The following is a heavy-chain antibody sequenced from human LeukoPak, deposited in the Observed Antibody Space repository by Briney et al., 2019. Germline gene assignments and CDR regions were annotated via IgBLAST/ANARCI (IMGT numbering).Heavy chain of an antibody. CDR3: ATAFAGNLVDD. CDR2: FALEDGEK. V-gene: IGHV1-24*01. Sequence: ASVKVSCKVSGYTLSDLSMHWVRQAPGKGLEWMGSFALEDGEKVYAQKFQGRVTMTEDTSTDTAYMELISLRSEDTAVYYCATAFAGNLVDDWGQGTLVTVSS. CDR1: GYTLSDLS. D-gene: IGHD1-14*01. J-gene: IGHJ4*02.